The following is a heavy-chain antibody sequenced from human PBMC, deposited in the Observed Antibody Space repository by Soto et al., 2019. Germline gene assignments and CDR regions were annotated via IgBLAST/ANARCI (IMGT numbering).Heavy chain of an antibody. J-gene: IGHJ1*01. CDR3: AKDPGQNVYWIMDR. V-gene: IGHV3-23*01. D-gene: IGHD2-2*03. CDR2: ISHNGATT. Sequence: AESLRLSCAASGFTFSNYAMTWFRQAPGKGLEWVSSISHNGATTYYADSVKGQFTSSRDNSKNTLYLFMSSLRAEETAVYYCAKDPGQNVYWIMDRWGQGT. CDR1: GFTFSNYA.